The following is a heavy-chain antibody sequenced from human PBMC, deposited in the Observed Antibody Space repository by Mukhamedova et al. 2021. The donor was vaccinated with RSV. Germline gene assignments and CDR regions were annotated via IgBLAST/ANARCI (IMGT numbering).Heavy chain of an antibody. Sequence: VRQPPGKGLEWIGEIHHSGNPIYKTSLKSRVTISVDKSKNQFYLKMTSVTAADTAVYYCARQGGLSIFGVIIGRYLDSWGQGTL. CDR3: ARQGGLSIFGVIIGRYLDS. D-gene: IGHD3-3*01. J-gene: IGHJ4*02. V-gene: IGHV4/OR15-8*01. CDR2: IHHSGNP.